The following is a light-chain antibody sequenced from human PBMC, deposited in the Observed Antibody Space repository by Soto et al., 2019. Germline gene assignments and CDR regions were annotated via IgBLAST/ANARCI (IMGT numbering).Light chain of an antibody. CDR1: QSVDSW. CDR3: QHYNDYSRV. Sequence: DIQMTQSPSTLSASIGDTVTITCRTSQSVDSWLAWYQHKAGKAPKLLIYRASSLATGVPSRFSGSGSGTAFTLTITSLQPDDFPTYYCQHYNDYSRVFGQGTQVEIK. V-gene: IGKV1-5*03. J-gene: IGKJ1*01. CDR2: RAS.